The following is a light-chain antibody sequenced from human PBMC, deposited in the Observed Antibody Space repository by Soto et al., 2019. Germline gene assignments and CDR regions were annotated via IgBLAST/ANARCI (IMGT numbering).Light chain of an antibody. CDR3: QQSYSTPLT. CDR1: QSISSY. V-gene: IGKV1-39*01. CDR2: AAS. Sequence: IQMTESPSSVSGAGGDRVTITCRARQSISSYLNWYQQKPGKAPKLLIYAASSLQSGVPSRFSGSGSGTDFTLTISSLQPEDFATYYCQQSYSTPLTFGGGTKVDIK. J-gene: IGKJ4*01.